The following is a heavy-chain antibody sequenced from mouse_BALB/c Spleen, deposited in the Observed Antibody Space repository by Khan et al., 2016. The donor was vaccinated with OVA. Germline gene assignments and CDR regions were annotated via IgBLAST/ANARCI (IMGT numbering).Heavy chain of an antibody. CDR3: ARGGRFAY. D-gene: IGHD1-1*02. CDR1: GYTFTDYA. V-gene: IGHV1S137*01. CDR2: ISTYYDDA. J-gene: IGHJ3*01. Sequence: QVQLQQSGAELVRPGVSVKISCKGSGYTFTDYAMHWVKQSHAKRLEWIGVISTYYDDADYNQRFQGKASMTVDRSSSTAYLELARLTSEDSAIYYCARGGRFAYWGQGTLVTVSA.